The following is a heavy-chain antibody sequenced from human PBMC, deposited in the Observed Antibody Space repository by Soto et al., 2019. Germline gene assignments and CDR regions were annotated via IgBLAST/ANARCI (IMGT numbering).Heavy chain of an antibody. V-gene: IGHV3-23*01. Sequence: EVQLLESGGGLVQPGGSLRLSRAASGFTFSSYAMSWVRQAPGKGLEWVSAISGSGGSTYYADSVKGRFTISRDNSKNTLYLQMNSLRAEDTAVYYCAKRPDYYDSSGYYSWGQGTLVTVSS. J-gene: IGHJ4*02. D-gene: IGHD3-22*01. CDR2: ISGSGGST. CDR3: AKRPDYYDSSGYYS. CDR1: GFTFSSYA.